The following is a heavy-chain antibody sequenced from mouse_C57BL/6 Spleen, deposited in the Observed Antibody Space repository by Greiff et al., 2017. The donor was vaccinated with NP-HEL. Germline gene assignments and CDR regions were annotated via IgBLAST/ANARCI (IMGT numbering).Heavy chain of an antibody. V-gene: IGHV7-3*01. CDR2: IRNKANGYTT. CDR3: ARSPITTDAMDY. J-gene: IGHJ4*01. Sequence: EVQGVESGGGLVQPGGSLSLSCAASGFTFTDYYMSWVRQPPGKALEWLGFIRNKANGYTTEYSASVKGRFTISRDNSQSILYLQMNALRAEDSATYYCARSPITTDAMDYWGQGTSVTVSS. D-gene: IGHD1-1*01. CDR1: GFTFTDYY.